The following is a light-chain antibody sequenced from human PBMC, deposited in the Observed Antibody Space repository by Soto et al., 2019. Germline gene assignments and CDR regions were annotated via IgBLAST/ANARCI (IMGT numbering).Light chain of an antibody. J-gene: IGKJ4*01. CDR2: DAS. CDR3: QQYKDWPLT. Sequence: ETMMTQSPDTLSVSLGERAPLSCRASQSLRSSLAWYQQKPGQAPRLLIYDASTRATGIPARFSGSGSGTDFTLTISSLEPEEFALYYCQQYKDWPLTVGGGTKVDIK. CDR1: QSLRSS. V-gene: IGKV3-15*01.